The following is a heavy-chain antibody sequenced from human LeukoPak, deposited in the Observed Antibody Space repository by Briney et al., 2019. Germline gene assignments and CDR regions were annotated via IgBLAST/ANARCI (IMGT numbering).Heavy chain of an antibody. CDR1: GYSISSGYY. V-gene: IGHV4-38-2*02. J-gene: IGHJ4*02. CDR3: ARLSLYSGSYPGPFDY. Sequence: PSETLSLTCTVSGYSISSGYYWGWIRQPPGKGLEWIGSIYHSGSTYYNPSLKSRVAISVDTSKNQFSLKLSSVTAADTAVYYCARLSLYSGSYPGPFDYWGQGTLVTVSS. D-gene: IGHD1-26*01. CDR2: IYHSGST.